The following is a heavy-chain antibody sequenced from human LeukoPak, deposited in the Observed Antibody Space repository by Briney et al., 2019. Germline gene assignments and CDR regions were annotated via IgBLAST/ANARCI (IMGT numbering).Heavy chain of an antibody. V-gene: IGHV3-23*01. CDR1: GFNFSSDA. D-gene: IGHD3-9*01. Sequence: GRSLRLYCAASGFNFSSDAMSWVRQAPGKGLEWVSAISGSGGSTYYADSVKGRFTISRDNSKNTLYLQMNSLRAEDTAVYYCAKDGGEYYDILTGYYPRLYYMDVWGKGTTVTISS. J-gene: IGHJ6*03. CDR3: AKDGGEYYDILTGYYPRLYYMDV. CDR2: ISGSGGST.